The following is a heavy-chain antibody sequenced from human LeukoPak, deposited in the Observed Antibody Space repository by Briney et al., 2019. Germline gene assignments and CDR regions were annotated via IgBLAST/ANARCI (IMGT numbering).Heavy chain of an antibody. V-gene: IGHV1-69*06. CDR2: IIPIFGTA. D-gene: IGHD1-26*01. CDR1: GGTFSSYA. J-gene: IGHJ6*04. CDR3: ARDGSDFEYYYSGMDV. Sequence: GASVKVSCKASGGTFSSYAISWVRQAPGQGLEWMGGIIPIFGTANYAQKFQGRVTITADKSTSTAHMELSSLRSEDTAVYYCARDGSDFEYYYSGMDVWGKGTTVTVSS.